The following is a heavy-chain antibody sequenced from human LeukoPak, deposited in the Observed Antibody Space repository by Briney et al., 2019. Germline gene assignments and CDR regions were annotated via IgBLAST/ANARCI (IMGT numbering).Heavy chain of an antibody. CDR1: GFTFSSYA. J-gene: IGHJ6*03. Sequence: PGGSLRLSCAASGFTFSSYAMSWVRQAPGKGLEWVANIKQDGSEKYYVDSVKGRFTISRDNAKKSLNLQMNSLRAEDTAGYYCARGEDFPYYYMDVWGKGTTVTVSS. CDR3: ARGEDFPYYYMDV. CDR2: IKQDGSEK. D-gene: IGHD1-26*01. V-gene: IGHV3-7*01.